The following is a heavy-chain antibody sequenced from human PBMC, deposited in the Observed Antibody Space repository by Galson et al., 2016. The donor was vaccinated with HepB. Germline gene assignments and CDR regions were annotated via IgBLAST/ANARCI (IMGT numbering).Heavy chain of an antibody. V-gene: IGHV1-18*04. Sequence: SVKVSCKASGYPFKTHGISWVRQAPGQGLEWMGWISTYNFKTHYATELQGRVTMTSNTSTNTVYMELRSLRSDDTAFYYCARDYEAYSGSYSTMADYWGQGTLVTVSS. D-gene: IGHD1-26*01. CDR1: GYPFKTHG. J-gene: IGHJ4*02. CDR2: ISTYNFKT. CDR3: ARDYEAYSGSYSTMADY.